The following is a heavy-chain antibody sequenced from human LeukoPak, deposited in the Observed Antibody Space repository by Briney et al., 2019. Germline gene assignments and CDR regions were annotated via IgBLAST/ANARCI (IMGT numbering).Heavy chain of an antibody. D-gene: IGHD3-9*01. Sequence: GGSLRLSCAASGFTFSSYSMNWVRQAPGKGLEWVSYVSSSSSTIYYADSVKGRFTISRDNAKNSLYLQMNSLRAEDTAVYYCARAVRYFDWLLSFDYWGQGTLVTVSS. J-gene: IGHJ4*02. CDR2: VSSSSSTI. CDR1: GFTFSSYS. CDR3: ARAVRYFDWLLSFDY. V-gene: IGHV3-48*01.